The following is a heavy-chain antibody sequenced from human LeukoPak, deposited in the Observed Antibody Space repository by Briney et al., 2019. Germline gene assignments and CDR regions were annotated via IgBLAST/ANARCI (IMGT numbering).Heavy chain of an antibody. CDR1: GFTFSSYA. J-gene: IGHJ4*02. Sequence: GGSLRLSCAASGFTFSSYAMHWVRQAPGKGLEWVAVISYDGSNKYYADSVKGRFTISRDNSKNTLYLQMNSLRAEDTAVYYCARGGRPPIPYYYDSSGYFTFDYWGQGTLVTVSS. V-gene: IGHV3-30-3*01. CDR2: ISYDGSNK. D-gene: IGHD3-22*01. CDR3: ARGGRPPIPYYYDSSGYFTFDY.